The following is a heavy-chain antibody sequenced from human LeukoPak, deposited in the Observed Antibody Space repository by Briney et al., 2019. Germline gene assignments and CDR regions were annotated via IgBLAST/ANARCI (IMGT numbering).Heavy chain of an antibody. Sequence: ASVKVSCKASGYTFTSYGISWVRQAPGQGLEWMGWISAYNGNTNYAQKLQGRVTVTTDTSTSTAYMELRSLRSDDTAVYYCARDGGRDILTGYPYYWGQGTPVTVSS. D-gene: IGHD3-9*01. CDR3: ARDGGRDILTGYPYY. V-gene: IGHV1-18*01. CDR1: GYTFTSYG. J-gene: IGHJ4*02. CDR2: ISAYNGNT.